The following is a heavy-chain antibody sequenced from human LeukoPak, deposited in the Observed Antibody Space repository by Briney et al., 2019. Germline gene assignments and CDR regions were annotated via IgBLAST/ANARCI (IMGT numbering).Heavy chain of an antibody. V-gene: IGHV3-48*02. CDR3: ARGGSSWY. D-gene: IGHD6-13*01. Sequence: GGSLRLSCAASGFTFTSIAMTWVRQAPGKGLEWVSHISSSGGAVTYADSVKGRFTISRDNAKNSLYLQMNSLRDEDTAVYYCARGGSSWYWGQGTLVTVSS. CDR1: GFTFTSIA. J-gene: IGHJ4*02. CDR2: ISSSGGAV.